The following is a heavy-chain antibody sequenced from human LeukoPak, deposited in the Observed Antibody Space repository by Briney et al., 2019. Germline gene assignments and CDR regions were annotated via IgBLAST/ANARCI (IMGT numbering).Heavy chain of an antibody. CDR3: ARVGFGGYLYYFDY. Sequence: GGSLRLSCAASGFTFSSYSMNWVRQAPGKGLEWVSSISSSSSYIYYADSVKGRFTISRDNAKNSLYLQMNSLRAEDTAVYYCARVGFGGYLYYFDYWGQGTLVTVSS. CDR2: ISSSSSYI. J-gene: IGHJ4*02. V-gene: IGHV3-21*01. D-gene: IGHD3-22*01. CDR1: GFTFSSYS.